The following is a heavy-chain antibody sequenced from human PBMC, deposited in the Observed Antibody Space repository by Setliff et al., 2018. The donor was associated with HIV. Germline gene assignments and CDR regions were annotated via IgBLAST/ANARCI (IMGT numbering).Heavy chain of an antibody. CDR1: GGSFSSYY. CDR2: INHSGST. J-gene: IGHJ4*02. V-gene: IGHV4-34*01. D-gene: IGHD3-10*01. CDR3: ARRAGSDYFTRFDY. Sequence: SETLSLTCAVYGGSFSSYYWSWIRQPPGKGLEWIGEINHSGSTNYSPSLKSRVTISVDTSKNQFSLKLSSVRAADTAVFYCARRAGSDYFTRFDYWGQGTLVTVSS.